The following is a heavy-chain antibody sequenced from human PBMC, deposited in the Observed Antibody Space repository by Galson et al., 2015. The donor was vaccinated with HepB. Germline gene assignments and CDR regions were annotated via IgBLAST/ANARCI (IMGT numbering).Heavy chain of an antibody. CDR1: GFTFSSHW. CDR3: AREATDCSRTSCSSGGDGFDI. V-gene: IGHV3-7*03. D-gene: IGHD2-2*01. J-gene: IGHJ3*02. CDR2: IKHDGSDK. Sequence: SLRLSCAASGFTFSSHWMSWVRQAPGRGLEWMANIKHDGSDKDYVDSVKGRFTISRDNTKNSLYLLMNSLRAEDTAMYFCAREATDCSRTSCSSGGDGFDIWGQGTMVSVSS.